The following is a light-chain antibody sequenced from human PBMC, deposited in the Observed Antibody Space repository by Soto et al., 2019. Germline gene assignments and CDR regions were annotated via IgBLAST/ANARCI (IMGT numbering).Light chain of an antibody. CDR2: GAS. Sequence: EIVLTQSPGTLSLSPGERATLSCRASHSVRSSYLAWYQQKPGQAPRLLIYGASSRATGIPDRFSGSGSGTDFTLTISRLEPEDFAVYYCQQHGSSPPYTFGQGTKLEIK. CDR1: HSVRSSY. V-gene: IGKV3-20*01. J-gene: IGKJ2*01. CDR3: QQHGSSPPYT.